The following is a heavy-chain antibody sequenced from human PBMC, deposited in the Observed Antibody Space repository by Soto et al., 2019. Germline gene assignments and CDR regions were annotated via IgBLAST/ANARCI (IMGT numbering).Heavy chain of an antibody. CDR2: IYYSGNT. Sequence: SETLSLTCTVSGGSISSYYWSWIRQPPGKGLEWIGFIYYSGNTNCDPSLKSRVTISLDPSKSQFYLKLSSVTAADTAVYYCSGGSPYGFDIWGQGTMVTVSS. CDR1: GGSISSYY. J-gene: IGHJ3*02. D-gene: IGHD2-15*01. V-gene: IGHV4-59*01. CDR3: SGGSPYGFDI.